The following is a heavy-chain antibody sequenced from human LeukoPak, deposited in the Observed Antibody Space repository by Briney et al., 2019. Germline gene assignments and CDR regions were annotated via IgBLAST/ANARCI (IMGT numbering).Heavy chain of an antibody. CDR2: ISYDGSNK. CDR3: AKDPYYYGSGSLYY. J-gene: IGHJ4*02. V-gene: IGHV3-30*18. CDR1: GFTFSSYC. D-gene: IGHD3-10*01. Sequence: GGSLRLSCAASGFTFSSYCMHWVRQAPGKGLEWVAVISYDGSNKYYADSVKGRFTISRDNSKNTLYLQMNSLRAEDTAVYYCAKDPYYYGSGSLYYWGQGTLVTVSS.